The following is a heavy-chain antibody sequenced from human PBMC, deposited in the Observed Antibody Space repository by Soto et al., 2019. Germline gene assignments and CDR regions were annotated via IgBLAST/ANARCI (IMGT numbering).Heavy chain of an antibody. Sequence: QVQLVQSGAEVKKPGSSVKVSCKASGGTFSSYAISWVRQAPGQGLEWMGGIIPIFGTANYAQKFQGRVTNTADESTSTAYMELSSLRSEDTAVYYCARVTSEGITGTRWFDPWGQGTLVTVSS. V-gene: IGHV1-69*01. D-gene: IGHD1-7*01. J-gene: IGHJ5*02. CDR3: ARVTSEGITGTRWFDP. CDR1: GGTFSSYA. CDR2: IIPIFGTA.